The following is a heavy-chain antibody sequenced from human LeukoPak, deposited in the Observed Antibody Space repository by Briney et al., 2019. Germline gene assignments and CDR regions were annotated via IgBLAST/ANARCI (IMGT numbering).Heavy chain of an antibody. CDR2: INPNSGGT. D-gene: IGHD3-3*01. V-gene: IGHV1-2*02. CDR3: AAIFGVVSNGDWFDP. CDR1: GDTLIELS. Sequence: GASVEVSCKVSGDTLIELSMHWVRQAPGKGLEWMGWINPNSGGTNYAQKFQGRVTMTRDTSISTAYMELSRLRSDDTAVYYCAAIFGVVSNGDWFDPWGQGTLVTVSS. J-gene: IGHJ5*02.